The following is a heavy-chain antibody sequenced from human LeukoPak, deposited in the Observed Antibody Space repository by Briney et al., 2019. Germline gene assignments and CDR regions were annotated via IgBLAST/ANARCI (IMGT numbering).Heavy chain of an antibody. CDR3: ARSGLTGMRQYARKNDYYYGMEF. CDR2: IYTSGST. Sequence: SETLSLTCTVSGGSISSYYWSWLRQPAGKGLEWIGRIYTSGSTNYNPSLKSRVTISVDTSKNHFSLKLSSVTAADTAIYYCARSGLTGMRQYARKNDYYYGMEFWGQGATVIVSS. D-gene: IGHD1-1*01. J-gene: IGHJ6*02. V-gene: IGHV4-4*07. CDR1: GGSISSYY.